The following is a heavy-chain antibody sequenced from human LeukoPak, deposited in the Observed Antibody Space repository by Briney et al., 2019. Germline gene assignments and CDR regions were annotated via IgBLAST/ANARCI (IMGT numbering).Heavy chain of an antibody. V-gene: IGHV3-48*01. CDR3: ARLLNYLDSSGNNHDAFDL. J-gene: IGHJ3*01. CDR2: ITNDGTTI. CDR1: GISFSSYI. Sequence: GGSLRLSCAASGISFSSYIMNWVRQAPGKGPEWLAYITNDGTTIYYADSVKGRFTISIDNAKKSLFLQMSSLRADDTAVYYCARLLNYLDSSGNNHDAFDLWGQGTMVSVSS. D-gene: IGHD3-22*01.